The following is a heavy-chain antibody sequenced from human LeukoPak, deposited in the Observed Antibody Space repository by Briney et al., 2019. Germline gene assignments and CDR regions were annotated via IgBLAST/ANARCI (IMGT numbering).Heavy chain of an antibody. D-gene: IGHD1-20*01. J-gene: IGHJ4*02. CDR1: GFTFSSNS. V-gene: IGHV3-21*01. CDR3: ARSITGSIFSFDY. Sequence: GGSLRLSCAASGFTFSSNSMNWVRQAPGKGLEWVSSISSSSSSTYYADSVKGRFTISRDNAKNSLYLHVNSLRAEDTAVYSCARSITGSIFSFDYWGQGTVVTVSS. CDR2: ISSSSSST.